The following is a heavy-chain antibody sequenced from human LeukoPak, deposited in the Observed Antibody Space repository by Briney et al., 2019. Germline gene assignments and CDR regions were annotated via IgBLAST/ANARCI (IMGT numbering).Heavy chain of an antibody. CDR1: GFTFSSYA. CDR3: ARGVQWLPPDY. J-gene: IGHJ4*02. CDR2: ISYDGSNK. V-gene: IGHV3-30-3*01. Sequence: GGSLRLSCAASGFTFSSYAMHWVRQAPGKGLEWVAVISYDGSNKYYADSVKGRFTISRDNSKNTLYLQMNSLRAEDTAVYYCARGVQWLPPDYWGQGSLVTVSS. D-gene: IGHD6-19*01.